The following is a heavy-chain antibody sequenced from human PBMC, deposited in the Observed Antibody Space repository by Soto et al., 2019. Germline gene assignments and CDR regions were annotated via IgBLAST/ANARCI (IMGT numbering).Heavy chain of an antibody. V-gene: IGHV4-59*08. D-gene: IGHD5-18*01. CDR2: IYYSGST. CDR1: GCSISSYY. Sequence: SETLSLTCTVSGCSISSYYWSWIRQPPGKGLEWIGYIYYSGSTNYNPSLKSRVAISVDTSKNQFSLKLSSVTAADTAVYYCGRFPWTQQEYSFDYWAQGTLDPVSP. CDR3: GRFPWTQQEYSFDY. J-gene: IGHJ4*02.